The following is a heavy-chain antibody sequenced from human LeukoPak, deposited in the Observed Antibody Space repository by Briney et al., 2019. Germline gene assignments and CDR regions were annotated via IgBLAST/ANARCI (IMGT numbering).Heavy chain of an antibody. Sequence: SETLSPTCTVSGGSISSYYWSWIRQPAGKGLEWIGRIYTSGSTNYNPSLKSRVTMSVDTSKNQFSLKLSSVTAADTAVYYCARGYIVVLYNWFDPWGQGTLVTVSS. CDR2: IYTSGST. CDR1: GGSISSYY. V-gene: IGHV4-4*07. CDR3: ARGYIVVLYNWFDP. D-gene: IGHD2-15*01. J-gene: IGHJ5*02.